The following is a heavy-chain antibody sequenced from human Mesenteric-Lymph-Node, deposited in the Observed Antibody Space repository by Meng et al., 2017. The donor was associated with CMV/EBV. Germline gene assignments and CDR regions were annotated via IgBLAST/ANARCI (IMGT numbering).Heavy chain of an antibody. D-gene: IGHD3-16*02. CDR2: ISSSSSYI. CDR1: GFIFSTYS. V-gene: IGHV3-21*01. Sequence: LSLTCAASGFIFSTYSMNWVRQAPGKGLEWVSSISSSSSYIYYADSVKGRFTISRDNAKNSLYLQMNSLRAEDTAVYYCARDIEIDSWGQGTQVTVSS. J-gene: IGHJ4*02. CDR3: ARDIEIDS.